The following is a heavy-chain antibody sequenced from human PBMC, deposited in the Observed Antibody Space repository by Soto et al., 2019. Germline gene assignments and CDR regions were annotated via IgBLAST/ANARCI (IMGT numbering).Heavy chain of an antibody. Sequence: QLQLQESGSGLVKPSQTLSLTCAVSGGSISSGGYSWSWIRQPPGKGLGWIGYIYHSGSTYYNPALKSRVSISVDRSTNQFSLKLSSVTGADTAVYFCATAPHIWGQGTMVTVSS. J-gene: IGHJ3*02. CDR1: GGSISSGGYS. V-gene: IGHV4-30-2*01. CDR3: ATAPHI. CDR2: IYHSGST.